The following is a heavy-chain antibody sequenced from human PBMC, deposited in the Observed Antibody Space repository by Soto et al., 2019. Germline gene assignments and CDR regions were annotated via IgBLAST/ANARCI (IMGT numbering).Heavy chain of an antibody. D-gene: IGHD2-15*01. CDR1: GGTFSSYA. Sequence: QVQLVQSGAEVKKPGSSVKVSCKASGGTFSSYAISWVRQAPGQGLEWMGGIIPIFGTANYAQKFQGRVTITADESTSTAYMELSSLRSEDTAVYYCARSSGYCSAGSCYSHYYGMDVWGQGTTVTVSS. V-gene: IGHV1-69*01. CDR2: IIPIFGTA. J-gene: IGHJ6*02. CDR3: ARSSGYCSAGSCYSHYYGMDV.